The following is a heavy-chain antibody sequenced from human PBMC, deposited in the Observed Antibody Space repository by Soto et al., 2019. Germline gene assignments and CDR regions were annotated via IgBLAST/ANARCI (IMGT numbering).Heavy chain of an antibody. CDR2: INSDGSST. CDR3: ARQAKGGSYQPGWFDP. CDR1: GFTFSSYW. V-gene: IGHV3-74*01. Sequence: EVQLVESGGGLVQPGGSLRLSCAASGFTFSSYWMHWVRQAPGKGLVWISRINSDGSSTSYADSVKGRFTISRDNAKNTLYLQMNSLRAEDTAVYYCARQAKGGSYQPGWFDPWGQGTLVTVSS. J-gene: IGHJ5*02. D-gene: IGHD1-26*01.